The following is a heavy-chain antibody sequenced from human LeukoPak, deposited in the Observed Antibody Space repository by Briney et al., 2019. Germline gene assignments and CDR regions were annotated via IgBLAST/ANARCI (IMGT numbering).Heavy chain of an antibody. Sequence: GSPKPSCNTSGIPFNDYLLNWIRQAPGEGLGGGSYISSSGSTIYYADSVKGRFTISRDNAKNSLYLQMNSLRAEDTAVYYCARDRGVRGVAAALDFWGQGTLVTVSS. D-gene: IGHD2-15*01. CDR2: ISSSGSTI. V-gene: IGHV3-11*01. J-gene: IGHJ4*02. CDR1: GIPFNDYL. CDR3: ARDRGVRGVAAALDF.